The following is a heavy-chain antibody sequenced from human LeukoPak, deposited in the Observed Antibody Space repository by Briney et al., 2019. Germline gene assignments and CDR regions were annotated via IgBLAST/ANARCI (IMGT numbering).Heavy chain of an antibody. CDR1: GGSISSYY. Sequence: PSETLSLTCTVSGGSISSYYWSWIRQPAGKGLEWIGRIYTSGSTNYNPSLKSRVTISVDTSKNQFSLKLSSVTAADTAVYYCARHIVVVTAILEAFDIWGQGTMVTVSS. CDR2: IYTSGST. CDR3: ARHIVVVTAILEAFDI. J-gene: IGHJ3*02. V-gene: IGHV4-4*07. D-gene: IGHD2-21*02.